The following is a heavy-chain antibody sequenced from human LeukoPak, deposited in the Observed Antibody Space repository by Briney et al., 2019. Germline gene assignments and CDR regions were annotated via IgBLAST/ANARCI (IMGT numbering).Heavy chain of an antibody. J-gene: IGHJ4*02. CDR1: GFTFSSYA. CDR2: ISYDGSNK. Sequence: SGGSLRLSCAASGFTFSSYAMHWVRQAPGKGLEWVAVISYDGSNKYYADSVKGRFTISRDNSKNTLYLQMNSLRAEDTAVYYCARVGSADRGLDYWGQGTLVTVSS. V-gene: IGHV3-30*04. CDR3: ARVGSADRGLDY. D-gene: IGHD3-10*01.